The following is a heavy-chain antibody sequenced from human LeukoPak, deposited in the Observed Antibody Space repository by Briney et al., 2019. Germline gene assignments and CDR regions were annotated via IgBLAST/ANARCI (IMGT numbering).Heavy chain of an antibody. CDR2: INPNSGGT. CDR1: GYTFTGYY. Sequence: ASVKVSCKASGYTFTGYYMHWVQQAPGQGLEWMGWINPNSGGTNYAQKFQGRVTMTRDTSISTAYMELSRLRSDDTAVYYCARGPRYCSGGSCHDYWGQGTLVTVSS. V-gene: IGHV1-2*02. CDR3: ARGPRYCSGGSCHDY. D-gene: IGHD2-15*01. J-gene: IGHJ4*02.